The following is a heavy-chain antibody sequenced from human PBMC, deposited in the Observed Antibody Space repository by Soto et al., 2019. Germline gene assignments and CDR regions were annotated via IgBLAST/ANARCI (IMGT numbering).Heavy chain of an antibody. CDR3: ARNSWLPRDYYYGMDV. Sequence: PSETLSLTCTVSGGSISSYYWSWIRQPAGKGLEWIGRIHTSGSTNYNPSLKSRVTMSVDTSKNQFSLKLSSVTAADTAVYYCARNSWLPRDYYYGMDVWGQGTTVTVSS. J-gene: IGHJ6*02. V-gene: IGHV4-4*07. CDR1: GGSISSYY. D-gene: IGHD6-19*01. CDR2: IHTSGST.